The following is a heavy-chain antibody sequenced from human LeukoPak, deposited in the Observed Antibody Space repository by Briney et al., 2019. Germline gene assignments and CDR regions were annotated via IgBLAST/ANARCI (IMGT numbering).Heavy chain of an antibody. CDR2: ISPILGIA. V-gene: IGHV1-69*04. CDR1: GGTFSSYT. D-gene: IGHD4-17*01. J-gene: IGHJ4*02. Sequence: ASEKVSCKASGGTFSSYTISWVRQAPGQGLEWMGRISPILGIANYAQKFQGRVTITADKSTSTAYMELSSLRSEDTAVYYCAREPHGDFDYWGQGTLVTVSS. CDR3: AREPHGDFDY.